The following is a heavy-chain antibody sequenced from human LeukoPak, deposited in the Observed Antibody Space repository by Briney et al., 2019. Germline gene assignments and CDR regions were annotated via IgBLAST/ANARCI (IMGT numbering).Heavy chain of an antibody. CDR2: IKEDGSEK. D-gene: IGHD2/OR15-2a*01. J-gene: IGHJ4*02. Sequence: GGSLRLSCAASGFSFSGYWMTWVRQAPGKGVEWVANIKEDGSEKYYADFVKGRFTICRDNAKNSLDLQMNSLGAEDTAVYYCARRGSTDYWGQGTLVTVSS. V-gene: IGHV3-7*03. CDR3: ARRGSTDY. CDR1: GFSFSGYW.